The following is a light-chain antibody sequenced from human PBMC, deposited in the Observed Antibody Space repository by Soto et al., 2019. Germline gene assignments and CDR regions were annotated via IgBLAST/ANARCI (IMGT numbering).Light chain of an antibody. CDR3: QQYNNYSFT. Sequence: DIEMTQSPSSLSSSVGDIFTITCRASQGIGSWLAWYQQKPEKAPKSLIYGTSSLQSGVPSRFSGSGSGTDFTLTISSLQPEDFATYYCQQYNNYSFTFGPGTKVDIK. J-gene: IGKJ3*01. CDR2: GTS. V-gene: IGKV1D-16*01. CDR1: QGIGSW.